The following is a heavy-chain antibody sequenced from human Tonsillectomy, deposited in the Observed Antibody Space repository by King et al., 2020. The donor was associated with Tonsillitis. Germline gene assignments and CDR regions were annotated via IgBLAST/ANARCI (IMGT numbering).Heavy chain of an antibody. V-gene: IGHV4-61*03. CDR3: AREVFGYGDYFTAY. J-gene: IGHJ4*02. CDR1: GGSVSSGNYY. D-gene: IGHD4-17*01. CDR2: IYSDGST. Sequence: QLQESGPGLAKPSETLSLTCTVSGGSVSSGNYYWSWIRKTPGKGLEWIGYIYSDGSTNYNPSLESRVTMSIDTSKNHFSLRLSSVTAADTAIYYCAREVFGYGDYFTAYWGQGTLVTVSS.